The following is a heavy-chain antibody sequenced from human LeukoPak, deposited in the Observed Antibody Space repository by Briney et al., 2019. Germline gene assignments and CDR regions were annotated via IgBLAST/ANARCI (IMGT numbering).Heavy chain of an antibody. V-gene: IGHV3-30*03. D-gene: IGHD3-22*01. CDR1: DCIISYCG. Sequence: PGWSLRLSWGSADCIISYCGIWGRRQAPGKGLEWGAVISYDGRKRKYADSVKGRFTISRDNSKDTLSLLLTTVKTEDTAVYYCARDYYASGGYFYMLDFSGQGTLVTVSS. CDR3: ARDYYASGGYFYMLDF. J-gene: IGHJ4*02. CDR2: ISYDGRKR.